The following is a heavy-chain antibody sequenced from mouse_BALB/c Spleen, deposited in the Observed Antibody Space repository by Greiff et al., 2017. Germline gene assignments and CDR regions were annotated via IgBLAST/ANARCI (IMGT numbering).Heavy chain of an antibody. Sequence: EVQVVESGGGLVQPGGSRKLSCAASGFTFSSFGMHWVRQAPEKGLEWVAYISSGSSTIYYADTVKGRFTISRDNPKNTLFLQMTSLRSEDTAMYYCARETGKGTWFAYWGQGTLVTVSA. V-gene: IGHV5-17*02. CDR3: ARETGKGTWFAY. D-gene: IGHD4-1*01. CDR1: GFTFSSFG. CDR2: ISSGSSTI. J-gene: IGHJ3*01.